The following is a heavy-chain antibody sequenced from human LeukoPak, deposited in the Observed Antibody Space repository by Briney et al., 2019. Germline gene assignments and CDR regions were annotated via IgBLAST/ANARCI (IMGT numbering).Heavy chain of an antibody. CDR3: ARGDYYDSSGYYNY. V-gene: IGHV3-21*01. CDR1: GFTFSSYS. J-gene: IGHJ4*02. Sequence: KPGGSLRLSCAASGFTFSSYSMNWVRQAPGKGLEWVSSISSSGSYIYYADSVKGRFTISRDNAKNSLYLQMNSLRAEDTAVYYCARGDYYDSSGYYNYWGQGTLVTVSS. CDR2: ISSSGSYI. D-gene: IGHD3-22*01.